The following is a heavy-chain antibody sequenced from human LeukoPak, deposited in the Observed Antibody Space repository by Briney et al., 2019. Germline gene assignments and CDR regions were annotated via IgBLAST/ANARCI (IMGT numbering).Heavy chain of an antibody. J-gene: IGHJ4*02. V-gene: IGHV1-2*02. CDR2: INPNSGGT. Sequence: GASVKVSCTTSGYPFIGNYIHWVRQAPGQGLEWMGWINPNSGGTQYSQKFQGRVTMTRDTSISTAYMELSGLTSDDTAVYYCAIELTGSFYFDNWGQGTLVTVSS. CDR3: AIELTGSFYFDN. D-gene: IGHD2-8*02. CDR1: GYPFIGNY.